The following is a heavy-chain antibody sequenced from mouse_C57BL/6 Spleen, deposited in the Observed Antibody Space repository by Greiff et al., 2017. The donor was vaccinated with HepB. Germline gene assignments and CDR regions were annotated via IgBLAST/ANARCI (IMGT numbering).Heavy chain of an antibody. CDR3: ARYGSSSYAMDY. Sequence: QVQLKQPGAELVMPGASVKLSCKASGYTFTSYWMHWVKQRPGQGLEWIGEIDPSDSYTNYNQKFKGKSTLTVDKSSSTAYMQLSSLTSEDSAVYYCARYGSSSYAMDYWGQGTSVTVSS. J-gene: IGHJ4*01. CDR1: GYTFTSYW. V-gene: IGHV1-69*01. CDR2: IDPSDSYT. D-gene: IGHD1-1*01.